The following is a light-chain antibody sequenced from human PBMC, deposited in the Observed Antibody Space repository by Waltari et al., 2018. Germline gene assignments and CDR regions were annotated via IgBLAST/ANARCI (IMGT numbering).Light chain of an antibody. CDR3: CSYANSKWV. CDR1: STAVGGYDF. Sequence: QSVLTQPRSVSGSPGQSFAISCTGPSTAVGGYDFVSWYQQYPGKAPKVMIYGVYKRPSGVPDRFSGSKSGNTASLSISGLQAEDEADYYCCSYANSKWVFGGGTKLTVL. CDR2: GVY. J-gene: IGLJ3*02. V-gene: IGLV2-11*01.